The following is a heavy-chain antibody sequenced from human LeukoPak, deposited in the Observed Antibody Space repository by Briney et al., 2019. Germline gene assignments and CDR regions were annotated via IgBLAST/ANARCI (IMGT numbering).Heavy chain of an antibody. CDR1: GGSINSYY. D-gene: IGHD2-15*01. V-gene: IGHV4-4*07. Sequence: SSQTLSLTCAVSGGSINSYYWSWIRQPAGKGLEWIGRIYTSGGTNYNPSLKSRVTMSVDTSKNQFSLKLNSVTAADTAVYYCAREQVDCSGGSCYSSFHYWGQGTLVTVSS. CDR2: IYTSGGT. CDR3: AREQVDCSGGSCYSSFHY. J-gene: IGHJ4*02.